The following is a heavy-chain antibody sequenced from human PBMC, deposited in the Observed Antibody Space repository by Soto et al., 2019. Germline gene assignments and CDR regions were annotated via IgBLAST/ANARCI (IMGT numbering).Heavy chain of an antibody. CDR2: LSGSGGTT. CDR3: ANQREDYGAGADTYYFDS. CDR1: GVTFSNYA. J-gene: IGHJ4*02. Sequence: EVQLLESGGGLVQPGGSLRLSCTVSGVTFSNYAMNWVRQAPGKGLEWVSSLSGSGGTTYYADSVKGRFIISRDNSKNTLYLLMSSLRAESTALSYWANQREDYGAGADTYYFDSWGQGALVTVSS. V-gene: IGHV3-23*01. D-gene: IGHD3-10*01.